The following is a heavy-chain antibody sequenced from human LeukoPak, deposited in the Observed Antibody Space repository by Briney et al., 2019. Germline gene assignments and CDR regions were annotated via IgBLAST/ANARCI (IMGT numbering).Heavy chain of an antibody. V-gene: IGHV4-34*01. Sequence: SETLSLTCAVYGGSFSGYYWSWIRQPPGKGLEWIGEINHSGSTNYNPSLKSRVTISVDTSKNQFSLKLSSVTAADTAVYYCARRAELWWRGNWFDPWGQGTLVTVSS. J-gene: IGHJ5*02. D-gene: IGHD2-21*01. CDR2: INHSGST. CDR3: ARRAELWWRGNWFDP. CDR1: GGSFSGYY.